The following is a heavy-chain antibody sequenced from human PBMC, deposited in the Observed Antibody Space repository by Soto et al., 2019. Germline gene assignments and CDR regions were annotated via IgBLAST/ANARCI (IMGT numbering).Heavy chain of an antibody. D-gene: IGHD2-21*02. CDR2: ISGSGGST. J-gene: IGHJ4*02. CDR1: GFTFSSYA. Sequence: EVQLLESGGGLVQPGGSLRLSCAASGFTFSSYAMSWVRQAPGKGLEWVSAISGSGGSTYCADSVKGRFTISRDNSKNTLYLQMNSLRAEDTAVYYCAKDSVLLAYCGGDCSPYWGQGTLVTVSS. CDR3: AKDSVLLAYCGGDCSPY. V-gene: IGHV3-23*01.